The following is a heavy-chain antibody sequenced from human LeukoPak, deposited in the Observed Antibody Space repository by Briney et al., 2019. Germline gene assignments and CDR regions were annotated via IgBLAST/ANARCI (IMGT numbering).Heavy chain of an antibody. D-gene: IGHD5-18*01. CDR2: ISYDGSNS. V-gene: IGHV3-30-3*01. J-gene: IGHJ4*02. CDR3: ARGERGYTYGYLGAYFDY. Sequence: PGGSLRLSCAASGFTFSSYVMHWVRQAPGKGLEWVAGISYDGSNSYYADSVKGRFTISRDNSKNTVYLQMNSLRAEDTVVYYCARGERGYTYGYLGAYFDYWGQGTLVTVSS. CDR1: GFTFSSYV.